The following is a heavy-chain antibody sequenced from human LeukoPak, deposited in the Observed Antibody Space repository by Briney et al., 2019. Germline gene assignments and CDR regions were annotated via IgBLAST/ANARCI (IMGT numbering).Heavy chain of an antibody. CDR2: MNPNSGNT. D-gene: IGHD2-2*01. Sequence: ASVKVPCKASGYTFTSYDINWVRQATGQGLEWMGWMNPNSGNTGYAQKFQGRVTMTRNTSISTAYMELSSLRSEDTAVYYCARWGYCSSTSCYLAPDNYGMDVWGQGTTVTVSS. CDR1: GYTFTSYD. CDR3: ARWGYCSSTSCYLAPDNYGMDV. V-gene: IGHV1-8*01. J-gene: IGHJ6*02.